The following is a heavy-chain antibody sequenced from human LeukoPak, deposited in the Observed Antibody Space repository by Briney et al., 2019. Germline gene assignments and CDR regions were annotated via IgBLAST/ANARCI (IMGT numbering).Heavy chain of an antibody. V-gene: IGHV3-23*01. CDR1: GFTFSSYA. CDR2: ISGSGGST. J-gene: IGHJ4*02. CDR3: AKDGEMATILDY. D-gene: IGHD5-24*01. Sequence: AGGSLRLSCAASGFTFSSYAMSWVRQAPGKGLEWVSAISGSGGSTYYADPVKGRFTISRDNSKNTLYLQMNSLRAEDTAVYYCAKDGEMATILDYWGQGTLVTVSS.